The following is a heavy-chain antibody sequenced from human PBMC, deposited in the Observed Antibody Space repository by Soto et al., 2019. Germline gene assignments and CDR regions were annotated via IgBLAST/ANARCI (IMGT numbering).Heavy chain of an antibody. D-gene: IGHD3-16*01. Sequence: SVKVSCKPSGGTFSTFGISWVRQAPGQGLEWMGGIIPFFGTAEYSQKFEDRITITADESTNTVYMDLRSLTSEDTAIYYCARTAPMDAGDKYYYDFWGQGALVTVSS. CDR2: IIPFFGTA. CDR3: ARTAPMDAGDKYYYDF. V-gene: IGHV1-69*13. CDR1: GGTFSTFG. J-gene: IGHJ4*02.